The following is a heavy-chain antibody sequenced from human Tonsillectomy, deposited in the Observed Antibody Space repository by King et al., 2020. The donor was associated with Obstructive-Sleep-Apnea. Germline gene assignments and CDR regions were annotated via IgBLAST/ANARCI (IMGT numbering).Heavy chain of an antibody. CDR1: GGSISSSSYY. Sequence: LQLQESGPGLVKPSETLSLSCTVSGGSISSSSYYWGWIRQPPGKGLEWIGIMYYSGSTYYNPSLKSRLTISADTSKNQFSLKLSSVTAADTAVYYCARLMTTPAGTPNWGQGTLGTVSS. V-gene: IGHV4-39*07. D-gene: IGHD1-14*01. J-gene: IGHJ1*01. CDR3: ARLMTTPAGTPN. CDR2: MYYSGST.